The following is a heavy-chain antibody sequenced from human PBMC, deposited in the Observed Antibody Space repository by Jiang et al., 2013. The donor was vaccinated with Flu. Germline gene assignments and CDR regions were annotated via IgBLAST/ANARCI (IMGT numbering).Heavy chain of an antibody. CDR3: ARWKFRIAARPAWDYYYGMDV. J-gene: IGHJ6*02. CDR2: IYPGDSDT. V-gene: IGHV5-51*01. CDR1: GYSFTSYW. D-gene: IGHD6-6*01. Sequence: QLVESGAEVKKPGESLKISCKGSGYSFTSYWIGWVRQMPGKGLEWMGIIYPGDSDTRYSPSFQGQVTISADKSISTAYLQWSSLKASDTAMYYCARWKFRIAARPAWDYYYGMDVWGQGTTVTVSS.